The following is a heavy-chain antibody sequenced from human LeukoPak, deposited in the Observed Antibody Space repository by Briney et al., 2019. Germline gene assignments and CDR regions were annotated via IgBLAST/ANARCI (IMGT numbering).Heavy chain of an antibody. CDR3: ARVEGAQLWLISRGWGPNYYYYMDV. J-gene: IGHJ6*03. V-gene: IGHV1-18*01. CDR2: ISAYNGNT. D-gene: IGHD5-18*01. CDR1: GYTFTSYG. Sequence: GASVKVSCKASGYTFTSYGISWVRQAPGQGLEWMGWISAYNGNTNYAQKLQGRVTMTTDTSTSTAYMELWSLRSDDTAVYYCARVEGAQLWLISRGWGPNYYYYMDVWGKGTTVTVSS.